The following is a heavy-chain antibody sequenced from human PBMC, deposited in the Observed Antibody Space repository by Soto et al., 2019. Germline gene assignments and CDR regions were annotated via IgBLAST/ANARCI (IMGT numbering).Heavy chain of an antibody. J-gene: IGHJ6*02. CDR3: ARIAACRTTCCSFPSRFHIRGYYYYDGLDV. CDR2: TSAYNGNS. V-gene: IGHV1-18*01. CDR1: GYTFTSYG. Sequence: ASVKVSCKASGYTFTSYGISWVRQAPGQGLEWVGWTSAYNGNSNYAQKYHGRVTMTTDTSTSTAYMEMSSLRSDDTAVYYCARIAACRTTCCSFPSRFHIRGYYYYDGLDVWGQGTMVTVSS. D-gene: IGHD2-2*01.